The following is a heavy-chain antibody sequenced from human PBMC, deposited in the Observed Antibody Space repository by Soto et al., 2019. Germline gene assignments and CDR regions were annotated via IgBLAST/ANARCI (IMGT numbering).Heavy chain of an antibody. CDR2: IWYDGSNK. D-gene: IGHD6-13*01. J-gene: IGHJ4*02. Sequence: PGGSLRLSCAASGFTFSSYGMHWARQAPGKGLKWVAVIWYDGSNKYYADSVKGRFTISRDNSKNTLYLQMNSLRAEDTAVYYCARDIAAAGTAFDYWGQGTLVTVSS. CDR1: GFTFSSYG. CDR3: ARDIAAAGTAFDY. V-gene: IGHV3-33*01.